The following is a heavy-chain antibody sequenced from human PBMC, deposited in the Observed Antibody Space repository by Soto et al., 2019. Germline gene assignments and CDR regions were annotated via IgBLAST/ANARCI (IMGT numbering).Heavy chain of an antibody. D-gene: IGHD3-3*01. CDR2: ISPSYPYT. CDR3: ARRPENFWSGYPEALDY. Sequence: GYLSPSWAASGFDFSTFGLNWVRQAPGKGLEWVSFISPSYPYTSYADSVQGRFTISGDNAKNSVSLHMISLRADDTGVYYFARRPENFWSGYPEALDYWGPGTLVTVSS. J-gene: IGHJ4*02. CDR1: GFDFSTFG. V-gene: IGHV3-21*03.